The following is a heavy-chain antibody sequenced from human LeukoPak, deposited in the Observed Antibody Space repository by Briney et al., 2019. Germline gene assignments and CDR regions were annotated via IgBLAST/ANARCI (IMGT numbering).Heavy chain of an antibody. CDR2: ISSSGSTI. V-gene: IGHV3-48*03. Sequence: PGGSLRLSCAASGFTFSSHEMNWVRQAPGKGLEWVSYISSSGSTIYYADSVKGRFTISRDNAKNSLYLQMNSLRAEDTAVYYCARDDYDSSGGYYGMDVWGQGTTVTVSS. D-gene: IGHD3-22*01. J-gene: IGHJ6*02. CDR3: ARDDYDSSGGYYGMDV. CDR1: GFTFSSHE.